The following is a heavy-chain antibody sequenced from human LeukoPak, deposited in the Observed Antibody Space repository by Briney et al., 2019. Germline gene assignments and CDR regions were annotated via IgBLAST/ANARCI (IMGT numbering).Heavy chain of an antibody. CDR2: INPNSGGT. Sequence: GASVKVSCKASGYTFTGYYMHWVRQAPGQGLEWMGWINPNSGGTNYAQKLQGRVTMTTDTSTSTAYMELRSLRSDDTAVYYCARDRGKSIAAADSLGYWGQGTLVTVSS. V-gene: IGHV1-2*02. CDR3: ARDRGKSIAAADSLGY. J-gene: IGHJ4*02. D-gene: IGHD6-13*01. CDR1: GYTFTGYY.